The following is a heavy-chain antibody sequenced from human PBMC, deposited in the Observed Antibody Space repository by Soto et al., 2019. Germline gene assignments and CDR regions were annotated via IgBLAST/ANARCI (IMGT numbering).Heavy chain of an antibody. D-gene: IGHD3-16*02. CDR3: AKLWYDYIWGSYQIKHFDY. CDR1: GLIFSNYK. V-gene: IGHV3-23*01. CDR2: ISGSGGST. Sequence: GGSLRLSCAASGLIFSNYKMHWVRQAPGKGLVWVSAISGSGGSTDYADSVKGRFTISRDNSKNTLYLQMNSLRAEDTAVYYCAKLWYDYIWGSYQIKHFDYWGQGTLVTVSS. J-gene: IGHJ4*02.